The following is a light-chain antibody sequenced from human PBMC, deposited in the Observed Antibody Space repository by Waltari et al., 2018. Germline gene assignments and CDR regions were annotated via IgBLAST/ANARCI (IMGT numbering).Light chain of an antibody. J-gene: IGLJ1*01. V-gene: IGLV2-14*03. CDR3: SSYTSSSSYV. CDR1: SSAVGGYNF. CDR2: DVS. Sequence: QSALTPPASVSGSPGQSITISCTGTSSAVGGYNFVSWYQQHPGKAPRLMLYDVSDRPSGVSDRFAGSKSGNTAYLTISGLQAEDEADYYCSSYTSSSSYVFATGTKVTVL.